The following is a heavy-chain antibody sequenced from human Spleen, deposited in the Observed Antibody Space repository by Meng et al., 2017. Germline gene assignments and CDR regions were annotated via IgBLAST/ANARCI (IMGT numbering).Heavy chain of an antibody. Sequence: GGSLRPSCKGSGYTFTTYWIGWVRQVPGKGLAWIGIIYPSDSDTRYSPSFQGQVTISADKSIGTAYLQWSSLKAADTAMYYCARSRGSWYDYFDYWGQGTLVTVSS. V-gene: IGHV5-51*01. CDR3: ARSRGSWYDYFDY. CDR2: IYPSDSDT. J-gene: IGHJ4*02. D-gene: IGHD6-13*01. CDR1: GYTFTTYW.